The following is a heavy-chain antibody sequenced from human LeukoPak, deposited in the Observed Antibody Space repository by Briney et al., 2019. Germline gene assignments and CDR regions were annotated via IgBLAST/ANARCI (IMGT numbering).Heavy chain of an antibody. CDR1: GGTFSSYA. Sequence: SVKVSCKASGGTFSSYAISWVRQAPGQGLEWMGRIIPILGIANYAQKFQGRVTITADKSTSTAYMELSSLRSEDTAVYYCARGRSVGATYYYYYGMDVWGQGTTVTVSS. J-gene: IGHJ6*02. CDR2: IIPILGIA. V-gene: IGHV1-69*04. D-gene: IGHD1-26*01. CDR3: ARGRSVGATYYYYYGMDV.